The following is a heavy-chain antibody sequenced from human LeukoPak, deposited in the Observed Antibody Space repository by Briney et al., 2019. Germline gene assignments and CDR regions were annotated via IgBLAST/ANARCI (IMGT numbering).Heavy chain of an antibody. D-gene: IGHD7-27*01. Sequence: SETLSLTCAVYGGSFSGYYWSWIRQPPGKGLEWIGEINHSGSTNYNPSLKSRVTISVDTSKNQFFLKLSSVTAADTAVYYCARNWGTNYFDYWGQGTLVTVSS. CDR1: GGSFSGYY. CDR2: INHSGST. J-gene: IGHJ4*02. V-gene: IGHV4-34*01. CDR3: ARNWGTNYFDY.